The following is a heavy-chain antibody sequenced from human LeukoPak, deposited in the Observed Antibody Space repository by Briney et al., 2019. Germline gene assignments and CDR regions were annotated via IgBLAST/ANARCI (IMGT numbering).Heavy chain of an antibody. CDR2: ISSSSSTI. CDR1: GFTFSSYS. D-gene: IGHD3-9*01. Sequence: GGSLRLSCAASGFTFSSYSMNWVRQAPGKGLEWVSYISSSSSTIYYADSVKGRFTISRDNAKNSLYLQMNSLRAEDTAVYYCARDEERYFDWLLSKGHYYYGMDVWGQGTTVTVSS. J-gene: IGHJ6*02. CDR3: ARDEERYFDWLLSKGHYYYGMDV. V-gene: IGHV3-48*01.